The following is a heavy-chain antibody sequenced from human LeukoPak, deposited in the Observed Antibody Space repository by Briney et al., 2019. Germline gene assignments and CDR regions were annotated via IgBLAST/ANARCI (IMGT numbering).Heavy chain of an antibody. D-gene: IGHD6-19*01. V-gene: IGHV3-33*01. CDR2: IWYDGSNK. Sequence: GGSLRLSCAASGFTFSSYGMHWVRQAPGKGLEWVAVIWYDGSNKYYADSVKGRFTISRDNSKNTLYLQMNSLRAEDTAVYYCARDELAGTGGDYWGQGILVTVSS. J-gene: IGHJ4*02. CDR3: ARDELAGTGGDY. CDR1: GFTFSSYG.